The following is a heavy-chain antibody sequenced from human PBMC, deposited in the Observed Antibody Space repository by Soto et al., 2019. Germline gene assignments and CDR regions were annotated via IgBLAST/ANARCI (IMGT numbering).Heavy chain of an antibody. Sequence: EVQLVESGGGLVKPGGSLRLSCAASGFTFSNAWMSWVRQAPGKGLEWVGRIKSKTDGGTTDYAAPVKGRFTISRDDSKNTLYLQMDSLKTDDTAVYYCTTAPIWGTTCFDYWGQGTLVSVST. D-gene: IGHD3-16*01. J-gene: IGHJ4*02. CDR3: TTAPIWGTTCFDY. V-gene: IGHV3-15*01. CDR2: IKSKTDGGTT. CDR1: GFTFSNAW.